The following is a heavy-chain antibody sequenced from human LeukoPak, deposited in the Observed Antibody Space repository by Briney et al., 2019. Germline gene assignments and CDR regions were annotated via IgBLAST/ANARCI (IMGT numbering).Heavy chain of an antibody. J-gene: IGHJ3*02. CDR3: ARHRYCSGGSCYRAFDI. CDR2: IYYSGST. D-gene: IGHD2-15*01. CDR1: GGSISSYY. V-gene: IGHV4-59*08. Sequence: SETLSLTCTVSGGSISSYYWSWIRQPPGKGLEWLGYIYYSGSTNYNPSLKSRVTISVDTSKNQFSLKLSSVTAADTAVYYCARHRYCSGGSCYRAFDIRGQGTMVTVSS.